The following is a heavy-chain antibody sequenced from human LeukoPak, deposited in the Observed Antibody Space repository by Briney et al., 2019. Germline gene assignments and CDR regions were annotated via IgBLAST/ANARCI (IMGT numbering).Heavy chain of an antibody. J-gene: IGHJ4*02. D-gene: IGHD1-26*01. Sequence: PGGSLRLSCAASGFTFSSYWMSWVRQAPGKGLEWVSSISSSSSYIYYADSVKGRFTISRDNAKNSLYLQMNSLRAEDTAVYYCARSIVGATTVGYWGQGTLVTVSS. CDR3: ARSIVGATTVGY. CDR1: GFTFSSYW. CDR2: ISSSSSYI. V-gene: IGHV3-21*01.